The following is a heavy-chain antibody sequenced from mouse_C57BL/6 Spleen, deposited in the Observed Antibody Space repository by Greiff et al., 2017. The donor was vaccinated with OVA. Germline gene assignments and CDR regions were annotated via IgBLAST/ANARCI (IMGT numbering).Heavy chain of an antibody. D-gene: IGHD2-4*01. V-gene: IGHV1-55*01. CDR1: GYTFTSYW. Sequence: VQLQQPGAELVKPGASVKMSCKASGYTFTSYWITWVKQRPGQGLEWIGDIYPGSGSTNYNEKFKSKATLTVDTSSSTAYMQLSSLTSEDSAVYDCARGGLRREGYFDYWGQGTTLTVSS. CDR3: ARGGLRREGYFDY. CDR2: IYPGSGST. J-gene: IGHJ2*01.